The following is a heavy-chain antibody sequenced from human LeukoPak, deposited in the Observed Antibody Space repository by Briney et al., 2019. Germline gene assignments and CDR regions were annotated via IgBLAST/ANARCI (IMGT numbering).Heavy chain of an antibody. Sequence: SETLSLTCAVSGGSISSGGYSWSWIRQPPGKGLEWIGYIYHSGSTYHNPSLKSRVTISVDRSKNQFSLKLSSVTAADTAVYYCAREVVSWYFDLWGRGTLVTVSS. CDR1: GGSISSGGYS. V-gene: IGHV4-30-2*01. D-gene: IGHD2-15*01. J-gene: IGHJ2*01. CDR3: AREVVSWYFDL. CDR2: IYHSGST.